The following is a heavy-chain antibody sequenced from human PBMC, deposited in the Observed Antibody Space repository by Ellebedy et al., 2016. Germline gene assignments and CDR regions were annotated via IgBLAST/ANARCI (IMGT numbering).Heavy chain of an antibody. V-gene: IGHV3-23*01. Sequence: GESLKISXAASGFTFSSYAMSWVRQAPGKGLEWVSAISGSGGSTYYADSVKGRFTISRDNSKNTLYLQMNSLRAEDTAVYYCARGRWELLIDYWGQGTLVTVSS. CDR2: ISGSGGST. CDR1: GFTFSSYA. J-gene: IGHJ4*02. CDR3: ARGRWELLIDY. D-gene: IGHD1-26*01.